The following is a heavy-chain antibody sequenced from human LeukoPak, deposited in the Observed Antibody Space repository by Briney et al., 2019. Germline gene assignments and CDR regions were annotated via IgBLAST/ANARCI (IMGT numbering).Heavy chain of an antibody. CDR1: RGTFSNYA. V-gene: IGHV1-69*13. Sequence: ASVKVSCKASRGTFSNYAISWVRQAPGQGLEWMGGIIPIFGTANYAQKFQGRVTITADESTSTAYMELSSLRSEDTAVYYCARVAPLPWFGELIDYYYMDVWGKGTTVTVSS. CDR3: ARVAPLPWFGELIDYYYMDV. D-gene: IGHD3-10*01. CDR2: IIPIFGTA. J-gene: IGHJ6*03.